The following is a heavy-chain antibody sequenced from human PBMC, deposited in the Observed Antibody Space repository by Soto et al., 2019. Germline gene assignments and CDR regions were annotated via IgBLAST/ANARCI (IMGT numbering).Heavy chain of an antibody. Sequence: GGSLRLSCAASGFTVSNNYMSWVRQAPGKGLEWVSLIYSDAPTYYGDSVKGRFTISRDYSKNTLFLHMNSLRDEDTAVYYCAREGSLGYCTEGTCYFNWLDPWGKGKPVTVSS. CDR1: GFTVSNNY. CDR3: AREGSLGYCTEGTCYFNWLDP. CDR2: IYSDAPT. D-gene: IGHD2-8*02. V-gene: IGHV3-53*05. J-gene: IGHJ5*02.